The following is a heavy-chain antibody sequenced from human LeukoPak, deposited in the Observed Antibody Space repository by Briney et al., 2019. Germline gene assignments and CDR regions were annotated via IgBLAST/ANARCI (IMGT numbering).Heavy chain of an antibody. CDR3: ARAHVDDVEMVYAIRAFDI. J-gene: IGHJ3*02. V-gene: IGHV4-31*03. Sequence: SETLFLTCTVSGGSIRSVGYYWSWIRQHPGKGLEWVGYIYYSAISKYNPSLNSRVTISVDTSKNQFSLNLRSVTAADTAVYYCARAHVDDVEMVYAIRAFDIWGQGTLVTVS. D-gene: IGHD2-8*01. CDR1: GGSIRSVGYY. CDR2: IYYSAIS.